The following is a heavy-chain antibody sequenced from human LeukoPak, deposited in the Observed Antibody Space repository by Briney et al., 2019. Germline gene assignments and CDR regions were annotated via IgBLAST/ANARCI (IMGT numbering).Heavy chain of an antibody. CDR3: ARAWGSYDSFDI. CDR2: INGDGSIT. Sequence: GGSLRLSCAVSGFTFSKYWMHWVRQAPGKGLVWVSRINGDGSITTHADSVKGRFTISRDNAKNTVYLQMNSLRAEDTAVYYCARAWGSYDSFDIWGPGTMVTVPS. V-gene: IGHV3-74*01. CDR1: GFTFSKYW. J-gene: IGHJ3*02. D-gene: IGHD3-16*01.